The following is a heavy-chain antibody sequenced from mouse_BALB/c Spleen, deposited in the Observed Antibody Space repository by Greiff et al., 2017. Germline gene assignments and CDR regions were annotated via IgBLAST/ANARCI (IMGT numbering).Heavy chain of an antibody. D-gene: IGHD2-14*01. Sequence: EVMLVESGGGLVKPGGSLKLSCAASGFTFSSYAMSWVRQSPEKRLEWVAEISSGGSYTYYPDTVTGRFTISRDNAKNTLYLEMSSLRSEDTAMYYCARYYRYTDGFAYWGQGTLVTVSA. J-gene: IGHJ3*01. CDR2: ISSGGSYT. CDR1: GFTFSSYA. V-gene: IGHV5-9-4*01. CDR3: ARYYRYTDGFAY.